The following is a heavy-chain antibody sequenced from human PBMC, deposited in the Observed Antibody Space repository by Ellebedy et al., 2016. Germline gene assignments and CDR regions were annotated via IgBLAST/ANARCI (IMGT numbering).Heavy chain of an antibody. CDR2: IYPGDSDT. CDR3: ARLSMATISSDYYGIDV. Sequence: GESLKISXKGSGYSFTSYWIGWVRQMPGKGLEWMGIIYPGDSDTRYSPSFQGQVTISADKSISTAYLQWSSLKASDTAMYYCARLSMATISSDYYGIDVWGQGTTVTVSS. J-gene: IGHJ6*02. V-gene: IGHV5-51*01. D-gene: IGHD5-24*01. CDR1: GYSFTSYW.